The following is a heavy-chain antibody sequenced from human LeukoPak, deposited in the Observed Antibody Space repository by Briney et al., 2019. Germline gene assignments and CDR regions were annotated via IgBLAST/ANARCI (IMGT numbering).Heavy chain of an antibody. CDR3: ARRGPPDFDY. J-gene: IGHJ4*02. Sequence: GGSLRLSCVASGFMFSNYDMKWVRQAPGGGLEWISCVRTSGETTYSADSVKGRFSISRDNAQNSLYLQMNSLRVEDTAIYYCARRGPPDFDYWGQGTLVTVSS. CDR2: VRTSGETT. V-gene: IGHV3-48*03. CDR1: GFMFSNYD.